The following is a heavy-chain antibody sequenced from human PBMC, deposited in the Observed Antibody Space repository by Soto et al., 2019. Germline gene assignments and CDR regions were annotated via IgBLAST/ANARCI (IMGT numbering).Heavy chain of an antibody. CDR3: ARVVVPAASGGSYYYYGMDV. Sequence: ASVKVSCKASGGTFSSYAISWVRQAPGQGLEWMGGIIPIFGTANYAQKFQGRVTITADESTSTAYMELSSLRSEDTAVYYCARVVVPAASGGSYYYYGMDVWGQGTTVTVSS. V-gene: IGHV1-69*13. CDR2: IIPIFGTA. D-gene: IGHD2-2*01. J-gene: IGHJ6*02. CDR1: GGTFSSYA.